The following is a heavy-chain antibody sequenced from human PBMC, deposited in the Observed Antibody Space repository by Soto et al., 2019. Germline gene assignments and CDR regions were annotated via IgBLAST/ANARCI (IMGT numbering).Heavy chain of an antibody. J-gene: IGHJ6*02. CDR1: GGTFSSYA. V-gene: IGHV1-69*01. CDR3: ARSQCSSTSIEIYYYYYYGMDV. Sequence: QVQLVQSGAEVKKPGSSVKVSCKASGGTFSSYAISWLRQAPGQGLAWMGGIIPISGTANYAQKFQGRVTLNADESTRTAYRELSILRSEDTAVYYCARSQCSSTSIEIYYYYYYGMDVWATGPRSPSP. D-gene: IGHD2-2*01. CDR2: IIPISGTA.